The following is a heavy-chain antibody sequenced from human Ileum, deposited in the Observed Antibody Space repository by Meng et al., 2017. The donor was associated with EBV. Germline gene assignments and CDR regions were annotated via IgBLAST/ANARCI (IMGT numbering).Heavy chain of an antibody. CDR2: ITASGGTS. Sequence: EGQLLGSGGGLVSPGGSLTLACAASGFNFNIYAINWVRQAPGRGLEWVSGITASGGTSYYADSVKGRFSISRDNSANTVYLQMNSLRAEDTAVYFCSNLPYTYWGQGTLVTVFS. CDR3: SNLPYTY. V-gene: IGHV3-23*01. D-gene: IGHD2-2*01. J-gene: IGHJ4*02. CDR1: GFNFNIYA.